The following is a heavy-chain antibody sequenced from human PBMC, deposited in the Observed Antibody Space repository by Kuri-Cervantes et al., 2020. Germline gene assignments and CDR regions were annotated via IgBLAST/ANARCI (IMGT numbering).Heavy chain of an antibody. V-gene: IGHV4-38-2*02. Sequence: SETLSLTCTVSGYSISSGYYWGWIRQPPGKGLEWIGYIYYSGSTNYNPSLKSRVTISVDTSKNQFSLKLSSVTASDTAVYYCAREVGSGGSCYSDYWGQGTLVTVSS. CDR3: AREVGSGGSCYSDY. CDR1: GYSISSGYY. J-gene: IGHJ4*02. D-gene: IGHD2-15*01. CDR2: IYYSGST.